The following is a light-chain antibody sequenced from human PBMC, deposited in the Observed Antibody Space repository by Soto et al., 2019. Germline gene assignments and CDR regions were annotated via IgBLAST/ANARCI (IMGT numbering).Light chain of an antibody. CDR1: QSISSY. CDR2: AAS. J-gene: IGKJ4*01. CDR3: LQDYDYPLT. Sequence: IQMTQSPSSLSASVGDRVTITCRASQSISSYLNWYQQKPGKAPKLLIYAASSLQSGVPSRFSGSGSGTDFTLTISSLQPEDFATYYCLQDYDYPLTFGGGTKVDIK. V-gene: IGKV1-6*01.